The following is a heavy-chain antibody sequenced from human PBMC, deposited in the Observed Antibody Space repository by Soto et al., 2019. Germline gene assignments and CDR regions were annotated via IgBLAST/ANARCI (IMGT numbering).Heavy chain of an antibody. CDR3: AICPRYSSTNTCFSGVTLVDT. J-gene: IGHJ5*02. CDR1: GYTFTNYG. Sequence: ASVKVSFKASGYTFTNYGISWVRQAPGQCLEWMGWISSYNGNTNYAQKVQGRVTLTTDSSTRTTYMELRSLRSDDTAVDYCAICPRYSSTNTCFSGVTLVDTWGQLTLVTVSS. V-gene: IGHV1-18*04. D-gene: IGHD2-2*01. CDR2: ISSYNGNT.